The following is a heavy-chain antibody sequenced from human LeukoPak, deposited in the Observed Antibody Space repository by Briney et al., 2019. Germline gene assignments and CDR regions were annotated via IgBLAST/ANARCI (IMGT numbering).Heavy chain of an antibody. J-gene: IGHJ4*02. CDR1: GFALRTYW. CDR3: TRAGSGSSYDS. CDR2: INSDGTST. D-gene: IGHD3-10*01. Sequence: GGSLRLSCAASGFALRTYWMHWVRQAPGKGLVWVSLINSDGTSTIYADSVKGRFTISRDTAKNTLYLEMNRLRADDTAVYYCTRAGSGSSYDSWGRGTLVTVSS. V-gene: IGHV3-74*01.